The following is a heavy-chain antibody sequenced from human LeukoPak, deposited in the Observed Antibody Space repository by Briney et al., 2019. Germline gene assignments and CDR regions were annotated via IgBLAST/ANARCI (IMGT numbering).Heavy chain of an antibody. V-gene: IGHV4-4*07. CDR1: GGSVTDYY. Sequence: SETLSLTCTVSGGSVTDYYWNWIRHSAGKELEWIGRKSASGHTNYNPSLKSRVTISVDTSKNQFSLKLSSVTAADTAVYYCARVAYCSSTSCYDAFDIWGQGTMVTVSS. CDR2: KSASGHT. CDR3: ARVAYCSSTSCYDAFDI. D-gene: IGHD2-2*01. J-gene: IGHJ3*02.